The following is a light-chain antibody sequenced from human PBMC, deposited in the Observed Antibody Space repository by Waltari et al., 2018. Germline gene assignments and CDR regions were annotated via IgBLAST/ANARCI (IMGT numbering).Light chain of an antibody. CDR1: SSDAAAYTY. Sequence: QSALTQPGSVSGSPGQSLTISFTGTSSDAAAYTYVSWYQQPPGKAPKLILFEIYNRPSGVSHSFFGSKSGNTASLTISGLQPEDEADYYCNSYTSYTTQVFGTGTKVTVL. V-gene: IGLV2-14*01. CDR3: NSYTSYTTQV. CDR2: EIY. J-gene: IGLJ1*01.